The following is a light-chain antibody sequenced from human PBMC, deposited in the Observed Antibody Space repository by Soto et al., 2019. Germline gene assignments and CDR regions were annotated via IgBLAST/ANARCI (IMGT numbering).Light chain of an antibody. CDR2: SAS. Sequence: AIEMTQSPSSLSASVGDRVIITCRASQGIRNDLGWYQQKPGKAPELLIYSASTLQSGVPSRFSGSGSGTDFTLTISSLQPEDFATYYCLQDYHYPYTFGQGTKLEI. CDR3: LQDYHYPYT. J-gene: IGKJ2*01. CDR1: QGIRND. V-gene: IGKV1-6*01.